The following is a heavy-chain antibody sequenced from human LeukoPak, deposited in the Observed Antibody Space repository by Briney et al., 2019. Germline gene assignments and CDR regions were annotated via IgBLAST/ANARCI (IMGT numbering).Heavy chain of an antibody. CDR2: IYTSGST. CDR3: ASLYYDILTGPYVGGMDV. CDR1: GGSISSYY. D-gene: IGHD3-9*01. J-gene: IGHJ6*02. V-gene: IGHV4-4*07. Sequence: SETLSLTCTVSGGSISSYYWSWIRQPAGKGLEWIGRIYTSGSTNYNPSLKSRVTMSVDTSKNQFSLKLSSVTAADTAVYYCASLYYDILTGPYVGGMDVWGQGTTVTVSS.